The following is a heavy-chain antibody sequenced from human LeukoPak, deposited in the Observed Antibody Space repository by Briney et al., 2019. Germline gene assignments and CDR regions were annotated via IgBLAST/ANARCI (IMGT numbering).Heavy chain of an antibody. CDR2: INPNSGGT. CDR1: GYTFTGYY. CDR3: ARDRIAARPFGWFDP. D-gene: IGHD6-6*01. Sequence: ASVKVSCKASGYTFTGYYMHWVRQAPGQGLEWMGWINPNSGGTNYAQKFQGRVTMTRDTSICTAYMELSRLRSDDTAVYYCARDRIAARPFGWFDPWGQGTLVTVSS. V-gene: IGHV1-2*02. J-gene: IGHJ5*02.